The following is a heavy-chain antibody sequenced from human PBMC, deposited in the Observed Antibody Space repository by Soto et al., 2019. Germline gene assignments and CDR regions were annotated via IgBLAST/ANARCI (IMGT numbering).Heavy chain of an antibody. CDR1: GFTFSSYA. D-gene: IGHD3-22*01. V-gene: IGHV3-23*01. CDR3: AKSPGMYYYDSSGYYDYDY. J-gene: IGHJ4*02. Sequence: PGGSLRLSCAASGFTFSSYAMSWVRQAPGKGLEWVAAISGSGVSTCYADSVKGRFTISRDKSKNTLYLQMNSLRAEDTAVYYCAKSPGMYYYDSSGYYDYDYWGQGTLVTVSS. CDR2: ISGSGVST.